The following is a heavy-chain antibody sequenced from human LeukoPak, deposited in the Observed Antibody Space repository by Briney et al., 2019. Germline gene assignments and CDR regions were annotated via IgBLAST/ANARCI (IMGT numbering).Heavy chain of an antibody. CDR1: GHIFTNYW. V-gene: IGHV5-10-1*01. Sequence: GESLKISCKGSGHIFTNYWINWVRQMPGKGLEWMGRIDPSDSYTNYSPSFQGHVTISADRSISTAYLQWSSLKASGTAIFYCARDGYSDDAFDIWGQGTMVTVSS. CDR2: IDPSDSYT. D-gene: IGHD5-24*01. J-gene: IGHJ3*02. CDR3: ARDGYSDDAFDI.